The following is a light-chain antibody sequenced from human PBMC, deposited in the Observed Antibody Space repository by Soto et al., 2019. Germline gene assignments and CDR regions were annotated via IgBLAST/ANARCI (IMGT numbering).Light chain of an antibody. Sequence: EKVMTQSPAALSVSPGERDTLSCRASQSVNSNLAWYQQKPGQAPRLLLYGASTRATGIPARFSGSASGTEVDLTISSLQSEDSAVYYCQQYNDWPLTVGGGTKVEIK. CDR3: QQYNDWPLT. J-gene: IGKJ4*01. V-gene: IGKV3-15*01. CDR1: QSVNSN. CDR2: GAS.